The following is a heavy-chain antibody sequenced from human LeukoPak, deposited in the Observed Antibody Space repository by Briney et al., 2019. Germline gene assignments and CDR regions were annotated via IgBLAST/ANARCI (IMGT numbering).Heavy chain of an antibody. V-gene: IGHV1-2*06. D-gene: IGHD5-18*01. J-gene: IGHJ2*01. CDR2: INPNSGGT. CDR3: AVGRGYSYGLYWYFDL. Sequence: ASVKVSCKASGYTFTGYYMHWVRQAPGQGLEWRGRINPNSGGTNYAQKFQGRVTMTRDTSISTAYMELSRLRSDDTAVYYCAVGRGYSYGLYWYFDLWGRGTLVTVSS. CDR1: GYTFTGYY.